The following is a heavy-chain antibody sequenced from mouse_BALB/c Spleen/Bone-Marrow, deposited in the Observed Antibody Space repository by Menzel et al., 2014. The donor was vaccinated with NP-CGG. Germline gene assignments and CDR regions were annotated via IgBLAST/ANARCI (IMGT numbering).Heavy chain of an antibody. D-gene: IGHD1-2*01. CDR1: GYTFTSNT. J-gene: IGHJ2*01. V-gene: IGHV1-4*02. CDR3: AREATYYVYYDY. CDR2: INPTRGYT. Sequence: VQLQQSAGELARPGASVKMSCKASGYTFTSNTIQWVKQRPGQGLEWIGYINPTRGYTDYNQKFKDKTTLTADKSSSTAYMQLSSLTSEDSAVYYCAREATYYVYYDYWGQGTILTVPS.